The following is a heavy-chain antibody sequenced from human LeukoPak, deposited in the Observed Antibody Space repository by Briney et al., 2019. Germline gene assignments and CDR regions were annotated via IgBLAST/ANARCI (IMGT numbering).Heavy chain of an antibody. CDR2: IYYSGST. CDR1: GGSISSYY. D-gene: IGHD5-12*01. CDR3: ASPGGGGYGGCYFDY. V-gene: IGHV4-59*12. J-gene: IGHJ4*02. Sequence: SETLSLTCTVSGGSISSYYWSWIRQPPGKGLEWIGYIYYSGSTYYNPSLKSRVTISVDTSKNQFSLKLSSVTAADTAVYYCASPGGGGYGGCYFDYWGQGTLVTVSS.